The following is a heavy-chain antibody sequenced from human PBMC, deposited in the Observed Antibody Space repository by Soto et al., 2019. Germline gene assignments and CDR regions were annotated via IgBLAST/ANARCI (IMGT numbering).Heavy chain of an antibody. CDR2: IIPIFGTA. D-gene: IGHD3-22*01. Sequence: SVKFSCKASGGTFSSYAISWVRQAPGQGLEWMGGIIPIFGTANYAQKFQGRVTITADESTSTAYMELSSLRSEDTAVYYCASDSSGYSGAFDIWGQGTMVTV. J-gene: IGHJ3*02. V-gene: IGHV1-69*13. CDR1: GGTFSSYA. CDR3: ASDSSGYSGAFDI.